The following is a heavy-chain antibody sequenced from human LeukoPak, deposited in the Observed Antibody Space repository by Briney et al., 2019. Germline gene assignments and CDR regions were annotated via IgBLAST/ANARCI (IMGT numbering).Heavy chain of an antibody. CDR2: ISYDGSLK. V-gene: IGHV3-30*04. CDR3: AREVVGYYPAY. CDR1: GFTFSHFA. Sequence: GGSLRLSCAASGFTFSHFAMHWVRQAPGKGREWVALISYDGSLKYYADSVKGRFTISRDNSRNTLYLQMNSLRAEDTAVYYCAREVVGYYPAYWGQGTLVTVSS. D-gene: IGHD3-22*01. J-gene: IGHJ4*02.